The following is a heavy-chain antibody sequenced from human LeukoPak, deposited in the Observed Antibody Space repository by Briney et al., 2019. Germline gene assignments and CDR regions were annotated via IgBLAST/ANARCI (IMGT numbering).Heavy chain of an antibody. CDR3: ARDRGDGYNSGYFEY. CDR2: LYTSGST. CDR1: GASISSGSYY. V-gene: IGHV4-61*02. D-gene: IGHD5-24*01. J-gene: IGHJ4*02. Sequence: PSETLSLTCTVSGASISSGSYYRSWIRQPAGKGLEWIGRLYTSGSTTYNPSLKSRVTISVDTSKNQFSLKLSSVTAADTAVYYCARDRGDGYNSGYFEYWGQGTLVTVSS.